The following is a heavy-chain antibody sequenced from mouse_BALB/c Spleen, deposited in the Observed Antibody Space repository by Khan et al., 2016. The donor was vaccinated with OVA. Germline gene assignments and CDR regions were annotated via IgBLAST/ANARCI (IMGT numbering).Heavy chain of an antibody. CDR1: GFSLTNYG. J-gene: IGHJ4*01. Sequence: VQLVETGPGLVAPSQSLSITCTISGFSLTNYGIHWVRQPPGKGLEWLVVIWIDGSTTYNSALKSRLTISKDNSKSQVFLKMNSLQTDDTAVYFCARQPYYHYNIMDYWGQGTSVTVSS. CDR3: ARQPYYHYNIMDY. V-gene: IGHV2-6-1*01. CDR2: IWIDGST. D-gene: IGHD2-10*01.